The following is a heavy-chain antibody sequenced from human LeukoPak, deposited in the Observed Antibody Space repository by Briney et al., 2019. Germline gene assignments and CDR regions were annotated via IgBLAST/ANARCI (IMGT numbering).Heavy chain of an antibody. Sequence: ASVKVSCKASGYTFTSYGISWVRQAPGQGFGWMGWISAYNGNTNYAQKLQGRVTMTTDTSTSTAYMELRSLRSDDTAVYYCARDSGSYPYFDYWGQGTLVTVSS. V-gene: IGHV1-18*01. J-gene: IGHJ4*02. CDR3: ARDSGSYPYFDY. D-gene: IGHD1-26*01. CDR1: GYTFTSYG. CDR2: ISAYNGNT.